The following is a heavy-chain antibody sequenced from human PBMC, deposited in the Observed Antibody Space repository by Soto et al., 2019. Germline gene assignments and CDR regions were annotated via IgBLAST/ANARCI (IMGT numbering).Heavy chain of an antibody. CDR3: SRDATTGYSAAADY. CDR2: INNDGSSR. CDR1: GFTFSSYW. V-gene: IGHV3-74*01. J-gene: IGHJ4*02. Sequence: GGSLRLSCAASGFTFSSYWMHWVRQSPGKGLMWVSRINNDGSSRSYADSVKGRFTISRDNVKNTLYLQVNSLRAEDAAVYYCSRDATTGYSAAADYWGQGTLVTVSS. D-gene: IGHD1-26*01.